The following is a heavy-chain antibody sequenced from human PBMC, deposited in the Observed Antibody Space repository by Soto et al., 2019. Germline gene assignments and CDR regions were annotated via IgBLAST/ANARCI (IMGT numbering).Heavy chain of an antibody. V-gene: IGHV3-33*01. D-gene: IGHD1-20*01. J-gene: IGHJ5*02. Sequence: QVQLVESGGGVVQPGTSLRLSCAASGFSFSSYGMHWVRQAPGKGLEWLTVISIDGNDKNYGDSVKGRFIVSRDNSKNTLYLQMNPLRAEDPAVYFWARSGRGWYNWFGPWGQGTLVTVSS. CDR3: ARSGRGWYNWFGP. CDR1: GFSFSSYG. CDR2: ISIDGNDK.